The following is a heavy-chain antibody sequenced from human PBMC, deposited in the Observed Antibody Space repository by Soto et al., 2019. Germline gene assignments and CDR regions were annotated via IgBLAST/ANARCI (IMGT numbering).Heavy chain of an antibody. V-gene: IGHV3-21*02. CDR1: GFTFSSYT. Sequence: EVQLVESGGGLVKPGGSLRLSCAASGFTFSSYTMYWVRQAPGMGLEWVSSISTSSNYIYYADSVKGRFTISRDNAKNSLYLQVTSLRAEDTAVYFCARAFSNGYFDHWGQGILVTVSS. D-gene: IGHD4-4*01. CDR2: ISTSSNYI. CDR3: ARAFSNGYFDH. J-gene: IGHJ4*02.